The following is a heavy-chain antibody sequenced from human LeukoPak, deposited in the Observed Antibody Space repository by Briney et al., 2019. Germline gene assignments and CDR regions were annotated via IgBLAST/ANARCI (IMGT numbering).Heavy chain of an antibody. V-gene: IGHV3-23*01. CDR2: ISASGNST. CDR1: GFTFSSYA. Sequence: GGSLRLSCAASGFTFSSYAMSWVRQAPGKGLEWVSGISASGNSTYYADPVKGRFTISRDNSKNTLYLQMNSVRADDTAVYHCASGGILTGPDVWGKGTTVTISS. J-gene: IGHJ6*04. D-gene: IGHD3-9*01. CDR3: ASGGILTGPDV.